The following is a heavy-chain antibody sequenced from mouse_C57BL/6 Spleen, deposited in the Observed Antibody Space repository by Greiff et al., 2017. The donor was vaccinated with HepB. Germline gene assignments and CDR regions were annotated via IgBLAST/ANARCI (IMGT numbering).Heavy chain of an antibody. CDR1: GYAFSSSW. CDR2: IYPGDGDT. Sequence: QVQLQQSGPELVKPGASVKISCKASGYAFSSSWMNWVKQRPGKGLEWIGRIYPGDGDTNYNGKFKGKATLTADKSSSTAYMQLSSLTSEDSAVYCCAALYGSGYDYAMDYWGQGTSVTVSS. V-gene: IGHV1-82*01. CDR3: AALYGSGYDYAMDY. D-gene: IGHD3-2*02. J-gene: IGHJ4*01.